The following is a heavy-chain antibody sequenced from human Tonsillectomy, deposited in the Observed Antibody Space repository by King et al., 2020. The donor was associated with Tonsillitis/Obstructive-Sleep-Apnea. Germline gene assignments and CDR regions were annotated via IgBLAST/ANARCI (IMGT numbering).Heavy chain of an antibody. CDR1: GGSFSGYY. V-gene: IGHV4-34*01. J-gene: IGHJ4*02. CDR3: ARENIVVVPAVMGGGFDY. D-gene: IGHD2-2*01. Sequence: VQLQQWGAGLLKPSETLSLTCAVYGGSFSGYYWSWIRQPPGKGLEWIGEIKHSGSTNYNPSLKSRVTISVDTSKNQFSLKLRPVTAADTAVYYCARENIVVVPAVMGGGFDYWGQGTLVTVSS. CDR2: IKHSGST.